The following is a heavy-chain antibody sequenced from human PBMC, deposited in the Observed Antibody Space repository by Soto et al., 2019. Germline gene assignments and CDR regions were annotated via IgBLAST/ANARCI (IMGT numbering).Heavy chain of an antibody. CDR3: ANLYDSSGYYPFYYLDY. CDR1: GVPFGSHA. CDR2: ISGSGGST. V-gene: IGHV3-23*01. J-gene: IGHJ4*02. Sequence: PGVSMSLSCSASGVPFGSHAMSWVRQARGKGLEWVSAISGSGGSTYYADSVKGRFTISRDNSKNTLYLQMNSLRAEDTAVYYCANLYDSSGYYPFYYLDYWGQGTLVTVSA. D-gene: IGHD3-22*01.